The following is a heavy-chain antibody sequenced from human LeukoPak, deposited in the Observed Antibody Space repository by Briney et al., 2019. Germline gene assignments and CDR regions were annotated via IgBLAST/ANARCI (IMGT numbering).Heavy chain of an antibody. CDR1: GFTFSSYA. CDR3: AKDLDHY. CDR2: ISGGGGIT. V-gene: IGHV3-23*01. Sequence: GGSLRLSCAASGFTFSSYAMSWVRQAPGKGLELVSSISGGGGITYYADSVKGRFTISRDNSKNTLYLHLGSLRAEDTAVYYCAKDLDHYWGQGTLVTVSS. J-gene: IGHJ4*02.